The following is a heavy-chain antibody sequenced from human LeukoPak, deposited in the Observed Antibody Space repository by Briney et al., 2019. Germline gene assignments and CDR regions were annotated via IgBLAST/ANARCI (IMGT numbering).Heavy chain of an antibody. CDR1: GASISSYS. CDR3: ARDFPSRLEAFDI. Sequence: PSETLSLTCTVSGASISSYSWSWIRQPPGKGLEWIGYLYYTGSTNYNPSLKSRVTISVDTSKNQFSLKLSSVTAADTAVYYCARDFPSRLEAFDIWGQGTMVTVSS. D-gene: IGHD3-16*01. J-gene: IGHJ3*02. CDR2: LYYTGST. V-gene: IGHV4-59*12.